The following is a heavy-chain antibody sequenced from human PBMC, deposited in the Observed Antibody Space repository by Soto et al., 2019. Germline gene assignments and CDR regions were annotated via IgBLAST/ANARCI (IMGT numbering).Heavy chain of an antibody. CDR3: ARELTPDL. CDR2: IWSAGLT. CDR1: GFAVSSKY. V-gene: IGHV3-53*01. J-gene: IGHJ5*02. Sequence: SLGLSCAASGFAVSSKYMNWVRQAPGKGLEWVSIIWSAGLTYYADSVRGRFTISRDISKNILFLQMNNLRAEDSAIYYCARELTPDLWGQGTLVTVSS.